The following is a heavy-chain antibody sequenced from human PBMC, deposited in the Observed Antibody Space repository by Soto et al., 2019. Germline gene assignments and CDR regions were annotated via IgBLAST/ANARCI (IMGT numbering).Heavy chain of an antibody. Sequence: SETLSLTCAVSGGSISSSNWWSWVRQPPGKGLEWIGEIYHSGSTNHNPSLKSRVTISVDKSKNQFSLKLSSVTAADTAVYYCAIFSTDGRLSLDYWGQGTLVTVSS. CDR2: IYHSGST. CDR1: GGSISSSNW. J-gene: IGHJ4*02. V-gene: IGHV4-4*02. CDR3: AIFSTDGRLSLDY. D-gene: IGHD3-16*02.